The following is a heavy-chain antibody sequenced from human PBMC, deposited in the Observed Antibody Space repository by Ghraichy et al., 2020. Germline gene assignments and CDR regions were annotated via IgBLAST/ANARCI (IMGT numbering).Heavy chain of an antibody. J-gene: IGHJ6*03. D-gene: IGHD4-17*01. CDR3: SKSPRSVDYVSGNYYYYYYMDV. V-gene: IGHV3-23*01. CDR2: VSVSGDNT. CDR1: GFTFSSFA. Sequence: RGSLRLSCAASGFTFSSFAMSWVRQAPGKGLEWVSAVSVSGDNTYYADSVKGRFTISRDNSKYTLYLQMKSLRAEDTAVYYCSKSPRSVDYVSGNYYYYYYMDVWGKGTTLTVSS.